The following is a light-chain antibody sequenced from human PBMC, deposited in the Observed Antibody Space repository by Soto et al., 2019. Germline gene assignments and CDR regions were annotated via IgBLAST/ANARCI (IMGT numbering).Light chain of an antibody. Sequence: QTVVTQSSSASASLGSSVKLICTLSSGHSSYIIAWHQQQPGKAPRYLMKLEGSGSYNKGSGVPDRFSGSSSGADRYLTISNLQSEDEADYYCETWDSNPHVVFGGGTKVTVL. CDR1: SGHSSYI. CDR3: ETWDSNPHVV. CDR2: LEGSGSY. V-gene: IGLV4-60*03. J-gene: IGLJ2*01.